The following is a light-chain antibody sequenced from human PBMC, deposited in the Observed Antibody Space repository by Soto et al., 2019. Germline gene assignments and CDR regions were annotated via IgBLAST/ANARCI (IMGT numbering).Light chain of an antibody. CDR1: QSVTGNY. Sequence: ENVLTQSPDTLSLSPGERATLSCWASQSVTGNYLAWYQQKPGQAPRLLIYGASSRATGIPDRFSASGSGTDFTLSISRLEPEDFAVYYCQQYGISPSWTFGQGTKVEIK. CDR3: QQYGISPSWT. J-gene: IGKJ1*01. V-gene: IGKV3-20*01. CDR2: GAS.